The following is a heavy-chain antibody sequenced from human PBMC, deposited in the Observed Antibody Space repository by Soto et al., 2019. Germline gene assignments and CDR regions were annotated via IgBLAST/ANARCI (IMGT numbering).Heavy chain of an antibody. CDR3: ARYDFCSAYSNEN. J-gene: IGHJ1*01. V-gene: IGHV1-18*01. CDR2: VTAYNDNV. Sequence: QIQLVQSGAEVKKPGASVKVSCKVSGYKFTSYGINRVRQAPGQGLEWMGWVTAYNDNVKYAEKFQRRDTMTANTATTTAYMDLRDLRPDDTAVFYCARYDFCSAYSNENWGQGTLVTVAS. D-gene: IGHD3-3*01. CDR1: GYKFTSYG.